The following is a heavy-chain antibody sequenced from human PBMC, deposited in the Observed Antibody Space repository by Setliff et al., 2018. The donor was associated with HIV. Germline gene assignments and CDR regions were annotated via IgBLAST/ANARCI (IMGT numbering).Heavy chain of an antibody. V-gene: IGHV4-34*01. CDR3: ARRPAGAVAGGYGMDV. Sequence: PSETLSLTCGIYGGSFSDYYWSWIRQPPGKGLEWIGEIDHRGRPKYNPSLNSRVTISVDTSKNQFSLKLSSVTAADTAVYYCARRPAGAVAGGYGMDVWGQVTTVTVSS. CDR1: GGSFSDYY. CDR2: IDHRGRP. J-gene: IGHJ6*02. D-gene: IGHD6-19*01.